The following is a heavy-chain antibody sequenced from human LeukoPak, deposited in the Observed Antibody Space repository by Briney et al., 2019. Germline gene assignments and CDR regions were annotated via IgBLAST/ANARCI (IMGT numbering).Heavy chain of an antibody. D-gene: IGHD5-24*01. J-gene: IGHJ4*02. V-gene: IGHV3-7*04. CDR2: IKQDGSKK. CDR3: TRVGYIDEGIDY. CDR1: GFTFSNYW. Sequence: GGSLRLSCAASGFTFSNYWMAWVRQAPGKGLEWVANIKQDGSKKSYVDSVKGRFTISRDNAKNSLYLQMNSLRAEDTAIYYCTRVGYIDEGIDYWGQGTLVTVSS.